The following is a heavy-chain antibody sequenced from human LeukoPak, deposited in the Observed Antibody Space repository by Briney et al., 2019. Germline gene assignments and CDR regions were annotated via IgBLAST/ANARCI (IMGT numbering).Heavy chain of an antibody. CDR1: GFAFSSYA. CDR3: AKPRSGWYTAFDI. Sequence: GGSLRLSCAASGFAFSSYAMSWVRQAPGKGLEWVSAISGTGDNTHYADSVKGRFTISRDNSKNTLYLQMNSLRAEDTAVYYCAKPRSGWYTAFDIWGQGTMVTVSS. J-gene: IGHJ3*02. CDR2: ISGTGDNT. V-gene: IGHV3-23*01. D-gene: IGHD6-19*01.